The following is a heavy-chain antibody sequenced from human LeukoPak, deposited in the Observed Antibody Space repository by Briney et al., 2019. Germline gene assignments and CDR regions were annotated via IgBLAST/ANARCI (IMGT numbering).Heavy chain of an antibody. CDR3: TRQEQLEETSIHD. Sequence: SETLSLTCSVSGGSISRSSYYWGWIRQPPGKGLEWVGSVSYSGSSDYKSSLQSRVTVSLDTSKNQFSLKLSSVTAADTAVYYCTRQEQLEETSIHDWGQGTLVIVSS. J-gene: IGHJ1*01. CDR1: GGSISRSSYY. D-gene: IGHD6-13*01. CDR2: VSYSGSS. V-gene: IGHV4-39*01.